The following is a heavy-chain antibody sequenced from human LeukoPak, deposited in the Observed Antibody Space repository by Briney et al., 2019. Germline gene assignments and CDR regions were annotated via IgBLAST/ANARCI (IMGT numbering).Heavy chain of an antibody. V-gene: IGHV4-30-4*08. Sequence: SQTLSLTCTVSGGSISSGDYYWSWIRQPPGKGLEWIGYIYYSGSTYYNPSLKSRVTISVDTSKNQFSLKLSSVTAADTAVYYCAREYGITMVRGVIPEGIAFDIWAKGQWSPSLQ. CDR3: AREYGITMVRGVIPEGIAFDI. J-gene: IGHJ3*02. CDR2: IYYSGST. D-gene: IGHD3-10*01. CDR1: GGSISSGDYY.